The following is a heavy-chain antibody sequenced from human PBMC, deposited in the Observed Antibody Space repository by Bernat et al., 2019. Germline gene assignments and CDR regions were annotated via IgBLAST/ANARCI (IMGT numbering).Heavy chain of an antibody. J-gene: IGHJ6*02. CDR1: GFTFNSYA. CDR3: ARESPKDSSSWLSHYYYYYGMDV. CDR2: ISYDGSNK. D-gene: IGHD6-13*01. V-gene: IGHV3-30-3*01. Sequence: VQLVESGGGLVQPGGSLRLSCAASGFTFNSYAMHWVRQAPGKGLEWVAVISYDGSNKYYADSVKGRFTISRDNSKNTLYLQMNSLRAEDTAVYYCARESPKDSSSWLSHYYYYYGMDVWGQGTTVTVSS.